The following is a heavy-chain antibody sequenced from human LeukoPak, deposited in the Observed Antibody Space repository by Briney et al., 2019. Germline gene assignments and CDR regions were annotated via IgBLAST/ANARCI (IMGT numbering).Heavy chain of an antibody. D-gene: IGHD5-24*01. V-gene: IGHV1-2*02. Sequence: ASVKVSCKASGYSFTDYYVHWVRQAPGQGLEWMGGINPNSGGTNYAQNFQGRVTMTRDTSISTAYMELSRLTSDDTAVFYCARHKSTIATYCLDYWGQGTLVTVSS. CDR2: INPNSGGT. CDR1: GYSFTDYY. J-gene: IGHJ4*02. CDR3: ARHKSTIATYCLDY.